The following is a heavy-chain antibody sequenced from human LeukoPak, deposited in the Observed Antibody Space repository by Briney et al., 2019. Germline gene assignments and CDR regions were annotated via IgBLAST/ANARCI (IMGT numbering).Heavy chain of an antibody. V-gene: IGHV4-38-2*02. CDR1: GYSISSGYY. CDR2: IYHSGST. J-gene: IGHJ4*02. CDR3: ARWDLYYFDY. Sequence: SETLSLTCTVSGYSISSGYYWGWIRQPPGKGLEWIGSIYHSGSTYYNPSLKSRVTISVDTSKNQLSLKLSSVTAADTAVYYCARWDLYYFDYWGQGTLVTVSS. D-gene: IGHD1-26*01.